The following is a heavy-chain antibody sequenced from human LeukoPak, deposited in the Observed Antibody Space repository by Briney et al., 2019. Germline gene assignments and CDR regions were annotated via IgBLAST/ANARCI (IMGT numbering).Heavy chain of an antibody. CDR1: GGSISSYY. V-gene: IGHV4-59*08. Sequence: PSETLSLTCTVSGGSISSYYWSWIRQPPGKGLEWIGYIYYSGSTNYNPSLKSRVTISVDTSKNQFSLKLSSVTAADTAVYYCAIAVAGTGDAFDIWGQGTMVTVSS. J-gene: IGHJ3*02. CDR3: AIAVAGTGDAFDI. CDR2: IYYSGST. D-gene: IGHD6-19*01.